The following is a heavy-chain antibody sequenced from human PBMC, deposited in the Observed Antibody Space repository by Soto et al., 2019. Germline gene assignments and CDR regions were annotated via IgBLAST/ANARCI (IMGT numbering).Heavy chain of an antibody. D-gene: IGHD6-19*01. Sequence: EVPLLESGGGLVQPGGSLRLSCAASGFIFSSYAMSWVRQAPGKGLEWVSAISGSGTTAYYADSVKGRFTFSRDNSKKTMYLQMNSLRADDTAVYYCAKTTDGWFSAFEIWGQGTMVSVSS. CDR1: GFIFSSYA. J-gene: IGHJ3*02. CDR2: ISGSGTTA. V-gene: IGHV3-23*01. CDR3: AKTTDGWFSAFEI.